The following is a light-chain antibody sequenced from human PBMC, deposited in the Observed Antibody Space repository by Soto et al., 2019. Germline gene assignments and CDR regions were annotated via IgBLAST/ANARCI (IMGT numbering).Light chain of an antibody. CDR2: AAS. CDR3: QQSYSTPQIT. V-gene: IGKV1-39*01. Sequence: DFPMTQSPSSLSASVGDRVTISCRASQDIGTFLNWYQQKPGKPPNLLIYAASNLLSGVSSRFSGSGSGTDFTLTIRSLQPEDFAPYYYQQSYSTPQITFGPGTKVDMK. J-gene: IGKJ3*01. CDR1: QDIGTF.